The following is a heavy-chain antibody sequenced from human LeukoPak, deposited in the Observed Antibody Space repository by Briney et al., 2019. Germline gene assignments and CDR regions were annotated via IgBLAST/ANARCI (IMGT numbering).Heavy chain of an antibody. J-gene: IGHJ6*03. CDR1: GFMFRSDW. CDR3: AKSAAARYYYYYYMDV. V-gene: IGHV3-23*01. D-gene: IGHD6-13*01. CDR2: ISGSGGST. Sequence: GGSLRLSCAASGFMFRSDWMGWVRQAPGKGLEWVSAISGSGGSTYYADSVKGRFTISRDNSKNTLYLQMNSLRAEDTAVYYCAKSAAARYYYYYYMDVWGKGTTVTVSS.